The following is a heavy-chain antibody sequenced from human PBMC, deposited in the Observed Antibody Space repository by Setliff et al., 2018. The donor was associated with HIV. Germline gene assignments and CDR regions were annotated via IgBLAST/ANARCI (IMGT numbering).Heavy chain of an antibody. CDR2: INAGTGNT. D-gene: IGHD5-18*01. CDR3: ARSLREYSYGSPDY. CDR1: GYTFTSYS. V-gene: IGHV1-3*01. Sequence: ASVKVSCKASGYTFTSYSLHWVRQAPGQRFEWMGWINAGTGNTKYSQKFQDRVTISRDIHANTAYMELSGLRSEDTAIYYCARSLREYSYGSPDYWGPGTLVTVSS. J-gene: IGHJ4*02.